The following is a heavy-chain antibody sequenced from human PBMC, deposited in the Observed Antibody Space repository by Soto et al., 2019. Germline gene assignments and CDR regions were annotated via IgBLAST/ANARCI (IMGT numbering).Heavy chain of an antibody. J-gene: IGHJ4*02. CDR1: GFSFSNYA. CDR3: VKSDTFYDFWSGQN. D-gene: IGHD3-3*01. V-gene: IGHV3-64D*06. CDR2: INSDGDST. Sequence: PGGSLRLSCSASGFSFSNYAMHWVRQAPGKGLEYISAINSDGDSTFYADSVKGRFTISRDNSKNTLYLQMRTLRSEDTAVYYCVKSDTFYDFWSGQNWGQGNLVTVSS.